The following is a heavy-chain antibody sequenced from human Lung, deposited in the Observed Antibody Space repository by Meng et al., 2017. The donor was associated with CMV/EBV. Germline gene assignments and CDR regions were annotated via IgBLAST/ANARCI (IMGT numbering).Heavy chain of an antibody. D-gene: IGHD2-15*01. Sequence: GSLRLSCTVSRASISTYYWSWIRQPPGKGLEWIGYFYYGGSTNYNPSLKSRVTILVDASKNQFSLKLSSVTAADTAIYYCARSGPCNGGICYSGKFDSWGQGTLVXVSS. J-gene: IGHJ5*01. CDR2: FYYGGST. V-gene: IGHV4-59*01. CDR1: RASISTYY. CDR3: ARSGPCNGGICYSGKFDS.